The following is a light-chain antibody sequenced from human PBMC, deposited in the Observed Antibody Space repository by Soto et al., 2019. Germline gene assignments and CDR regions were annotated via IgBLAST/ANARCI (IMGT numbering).Light chain of an antibody. CDR2: DTS. CDR3: QRYDNWPPVT. Sequence: ELVMTQSPATLSVFPGERAALSCRASQSVRGHLAWYQQKPGQAPRLLIYDTSTRASGIPARFSGSGSGTEFTLTISSLQPEDFAIYYCQRYDNWPPVTFGGGTKVEIK. V-gene: IGKV3D-15*01. CDR1: QSVRGH. J-gene: IGKJ4*01.